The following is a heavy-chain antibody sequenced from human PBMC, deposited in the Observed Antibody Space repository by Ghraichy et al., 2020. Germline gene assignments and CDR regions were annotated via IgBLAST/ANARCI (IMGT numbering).Heavy chain of an antibody. CDR1: GYTFTGYY. V-gene: IGHV1-2*02. D-gene: IGHD2-2*01. Sequence: ASVKVSCKASGYTFTGYYMHWVRQAPGQGLEWMGWINPNSGGTNYAQKFQGRVTMTRDTSISTAYMELSRLRSDDTAVYYCARGPDIVVVPAALEYYFDYWGQGTLVTVSS. CDR3: ARGPDIVVVPAALEYYFDY. CDR2: INPNSGGT. J-gene: IGHJ4*02.